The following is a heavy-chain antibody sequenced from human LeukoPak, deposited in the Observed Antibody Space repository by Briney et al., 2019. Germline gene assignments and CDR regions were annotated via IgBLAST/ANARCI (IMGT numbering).Heavy chain of an antibody. J-gene: IGHJ4*02. CDR3: ARDSSIDSFYYDSSGYYRFDY. CDR1: GYTFTIYG. D-gene: IGHD3-22*01. V-gene: IGHV1-18*01. Sequence: ASVTVSCKSSGYTFTIYGISWVRQAPGQGREWMGWISAYNGNTNCAQKLQGRVSMTTDTSTSTAYMELRSLRSDDTAVYYCARDSSIDSFYYDSSGYYRFDYWGQGTLVTVSS. CDR2: ISAYNGNT.